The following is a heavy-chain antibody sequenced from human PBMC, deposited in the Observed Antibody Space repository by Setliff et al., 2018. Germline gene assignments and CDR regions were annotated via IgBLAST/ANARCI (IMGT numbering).Heavy chain of an antibody. CDR3: ARGGGGITMIIVVTPWVPGVGWFDP. CDR1: GGSISSGDYY. CDR2: IYYSGST. D-gene: IGHD3-22*01. J-gene: IGHJ5*02. V-gene: IGHV4-30-4*02. Sequence: SETLSLTCTVSGGSISSGDYYWSWIRQPPGKGLEWIGYIYYSGSTYYNPSLKSRVTISVDTSKNQFSPKLSAVTAADTAVYYCARGGGGITMIIVVTPWVPGVGWFDPWGQGTLVTVSS.